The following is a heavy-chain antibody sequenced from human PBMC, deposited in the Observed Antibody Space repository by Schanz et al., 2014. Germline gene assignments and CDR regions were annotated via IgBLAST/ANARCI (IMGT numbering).Heavy chain of an antibody. CDR2: LSGSGGST. D-gene: IGHD3-9*01. CDR3: ARDSGPYYDKSMDV. V-gene: IGHV3-23*01. J-gene: IGHJ6*02. Sequence: VQLQESGPGLVKPSGTLSLTCAVSGASISSSNWWSWVRQPPGKGLEWVSALSGSGGSTYYADSVKGRFTISRDNSKNILYLQMNSLRAEDTALYYCARDSGPYYDKSMDVWGQGTTVAVSS. CDR1: GASISSSN.